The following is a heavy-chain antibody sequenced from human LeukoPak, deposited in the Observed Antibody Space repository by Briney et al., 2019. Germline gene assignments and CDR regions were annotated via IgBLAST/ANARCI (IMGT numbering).Heavy chain of an antibody. D-gene: IGHD1-26*01. CDR3: AKASPANWELLKYYFDY. J-gene: IGHJ4*02. CDR1: GFTFSSYW. Sequence: GGSLRLSCVVSGFTFSSYWMSWVRQAPGKGLEWVSAISGSGGSTYYADSVKGRFTISRDNSKNTLYLQMNSLRAEDTAVYYCAKASPANWELLKYYFDYWGQGTLVTVSS. V-gene: IGHV3-23*01. CDR2: ISGSGGST.